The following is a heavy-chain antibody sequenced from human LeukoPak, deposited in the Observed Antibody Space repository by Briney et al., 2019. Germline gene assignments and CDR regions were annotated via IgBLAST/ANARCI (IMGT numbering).Heavy chain of an antibody. CDR2: FDPEDGET. CDR1: GYTFTNYA. D-gene: IGHD3-22*01. J-gene: IGHJ3*02. V-gene: IGHV1-24*01. CDR3: ATGAQVSIVVVDGAFDI. Sequence: ASVKVSCKASGYTFTNYAMNWVRQAPGQGLEWVGGFDPEDGETIYAQKFQGRVTMTEDTFTDTAYMELSSLRSEDTAVYYCATGAQVSIVVVDGAFDIWGQGTMVTVSS.